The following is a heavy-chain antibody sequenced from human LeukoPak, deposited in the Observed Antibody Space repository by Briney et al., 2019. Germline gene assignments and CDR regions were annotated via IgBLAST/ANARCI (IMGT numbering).Heavy chain of an antibody. V-gene: IGHV3-74*01. CDR2: INDYGSSL. Sequence: GGSLRLSCAASGFTFSNYWMHWVRQTPGRGLVWVARINDYGSSLSYADSVKGRFTISRDNVRNTLYLQMTSLRAEDTAVYYCARGSGDYSGQGTLVTVSS. CDR1: GFTFSNYW. CDR3: ARGSGDY. J-gene: IGHJ4*02.